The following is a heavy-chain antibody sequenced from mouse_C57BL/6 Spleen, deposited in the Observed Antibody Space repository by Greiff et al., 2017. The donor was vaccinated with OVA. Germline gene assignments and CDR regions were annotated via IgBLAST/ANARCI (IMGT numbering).Heavy chain of an antibody. J-gene: IGHJ3*01. V-gene: IGHV10-1*01. CDR3: VSGYYYGSFAY. CDR1: GFSFNTYA. D-gene: IGHD1-1*01. CDR2: IRSKSNNYAT. Sequence: VQVVESGGGLVQPKGSLKLSCAASGFSFNTYAMNWVRQAPGKGLEWVARIRSKSNNYATYYADSVKDRFTISRDDSESMLYLQMNNLKTEDTARYYCVSGYYYGSFAYWGQGTLVTVSA.